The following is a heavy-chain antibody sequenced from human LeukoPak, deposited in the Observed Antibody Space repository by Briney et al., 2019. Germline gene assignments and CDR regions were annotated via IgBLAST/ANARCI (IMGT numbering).Heavy chain of an antibody. J-gene: IGHJ4*02. CDR2: ISGSAFHS. V-gene: IGHV3-23*01. CDR3: AERTTSSGWYDLFDY. Sequence: GGSLRLSGAAFGLTFSSIAMGWVRQAPGKGLEWVSAISGSAFHSYNGDSVKGRFTISRDNSKNTLYLQMNSLRVEDTAIYHCAERTTSSGWYDLFDYWGQGTLVTVSS. D-gene: IGHD6-19*01. CDR1: GLTFSSIA.